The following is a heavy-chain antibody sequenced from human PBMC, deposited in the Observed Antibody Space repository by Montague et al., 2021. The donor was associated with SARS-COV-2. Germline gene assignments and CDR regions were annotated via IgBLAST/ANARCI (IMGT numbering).Heavy chain of an antibody. CDR3: AKMPYSGTYYFDY. Sequence: SLRLSCAASGFTFSSYALSWVRQAPGKGLEWVSLLYSGGHDAYYADSVKGRFTISRDNSKSTLYLQMDSLRAEDTAEYYCAKMPYSGTYYFDYWGQGTLVTVSA. CDR2: LYSGGHDA. V-gene: IGHV3-23*03. J-gene: IGHJ4*02. D-gene: IGHD1-26*01. CDR1: GFTFSSYA.